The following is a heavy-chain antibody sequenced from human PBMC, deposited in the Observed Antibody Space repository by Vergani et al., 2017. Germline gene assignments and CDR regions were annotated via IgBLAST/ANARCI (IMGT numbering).Heavy chain of an antibody. V-gene: IGHV1-69*02. CDR1: GGTLSSYT. CDR3: ASSYDILAGYYFDY. CDR2: IIPILGIA. D-gene: IGHD3-9*01. J-gene: IGHJ4*02. Sequence: QVQLVQSGAEVKKPGSSVKVSCKASGGTLSSYTISWVRQARGQGLEWMGRIIPILGIANYAQKFMGRVTLTADKSTSTAYMELSSLGSEDTAVYYCASSYDILAGYYFDYWGQGTLVTVSS.